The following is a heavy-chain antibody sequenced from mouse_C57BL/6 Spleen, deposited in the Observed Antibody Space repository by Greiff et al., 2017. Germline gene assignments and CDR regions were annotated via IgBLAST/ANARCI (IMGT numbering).Heavy chain of an antibody. J-gene: IGHJ2*01. D-gene: IGHD2-5*01. CDR1: GFTFSDYG. CDR2: ISSGSSTI. V-gene: IGHV5-17*01. CDR3: ARPYSNYFDY. Sequence: EVKLVESGGGLVKPGGSLKLSCAASGFTFSDYGMHWVRQAPEKGLEWVAYISSGSSTIYYADTVKGRFTISRDNAKNTLFLQMTRLRSEDTAMYYCARPYSNYFDYWGQGTTLTVSS.